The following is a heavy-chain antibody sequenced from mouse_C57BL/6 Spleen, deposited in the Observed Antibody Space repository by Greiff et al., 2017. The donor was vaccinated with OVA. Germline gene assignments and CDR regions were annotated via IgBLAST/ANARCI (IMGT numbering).Heavy chain of an antibody. D-gene: IGHD2-1*01. V-gene: IGHV2-2*01. Sequence: VKVVESGPGLVQPSQSLSITCTVSGFSLTSYGVHWVRQSPGKGLEWLGVIWSGGSTDYNAAFISRLSISKDNSKSQVFFKMNSLQADDTAIYYCASYGNYAMDYWGQGTSVTVSS. CDR1: GFSLTSYG. CDR2: IWSGGST. CDR3: ASYGNYAMDY. J-gene: IGHJ4*01.